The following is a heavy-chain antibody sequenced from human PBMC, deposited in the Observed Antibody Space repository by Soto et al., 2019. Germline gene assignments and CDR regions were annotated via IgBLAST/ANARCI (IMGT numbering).Heavy chain of an antibody. J-gene: IGHJ1*01. CDR1: GLSFNSYS. CDR3: AKDRGTTTVTFDAFQH. D-gene: IGHD4-17*01. V-gene: IGHV3-23*01. Sequence: PGGSLRLSCAASGLSFNSYSMSWVRQAPGKGLEWVAGIIGSGDSAYYADSVKGRFTISRDNSKNTLYLQMNSLRAGDTAIYYCAKDRGTTTVTFDAFQHWGQGTLVTVSS. CDR2: IIGSGDSA.